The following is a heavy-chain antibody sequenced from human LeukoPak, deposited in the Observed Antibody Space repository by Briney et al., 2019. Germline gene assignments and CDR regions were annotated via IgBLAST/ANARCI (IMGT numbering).Heavy chain of an antibody. J-gene: IGHJ4*02. CDR3: ARFGLRIAAARTRPIELYYFDD. D-gene: IGHD6-13*01. V-gene: IGHV3-48*03. CDR2: ISSGGSTI. Sequence: GGSLRLSCAASGFTFSSFDMNWVRQAPGKGLEWVSYISSGGSTIYYADSVKGRFTSSRDNAKNSLYLQMNSLRAEDTAGYYCARFGLRIAAARTRPIELYYFDDRGQGTLVTVSS. CDR1: GFTFSSFD.